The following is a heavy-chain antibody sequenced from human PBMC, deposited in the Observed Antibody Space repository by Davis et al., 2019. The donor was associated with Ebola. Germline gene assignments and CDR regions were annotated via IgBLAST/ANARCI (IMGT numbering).Heavy chain of an antibody. J-gene: IGHJ3*01. Sequence: AASVKVSCKASGYSFIGYGMSWVRQAPGQGLEWMGWINVYKGDTKSAQKFQGRVTMTTDTSTSTAYMELRNLRSDDTAMYYCARDPPGAGTYEAHVLDFWGQGTMVTVSS. V-gene: IGHV1-18*04. CDR1: GYSFIGYG. D-gene: IGHD3-10*02. CDR2: INVYKGDT. CDR3: ARDPPGAGTYEAHVLDF.